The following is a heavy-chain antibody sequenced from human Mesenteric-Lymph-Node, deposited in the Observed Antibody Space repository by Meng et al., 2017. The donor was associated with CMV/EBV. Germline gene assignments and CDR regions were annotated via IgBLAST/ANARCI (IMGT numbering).Heavy chain of an antibody. Sequence: GGSLRLSCAASGFTFSSYAMHWVRQAPGKGLEWVAVISYDGSNKYYADSVKGRFTISRDNSKNTLYLQMNSLRAEDTAVYYCARGVYVGYCSSTSCEYFQHWGQGTLVTVSS. CDR2: ISYDGSNK. CDR1: GFTFSSYA. CDR3: ARGVYVGYCSSTSCEYFQH. V-gene: IGHV3-30-3*01. J-gene: IGHJ1*01. D-gene: IGHD2-2*01.